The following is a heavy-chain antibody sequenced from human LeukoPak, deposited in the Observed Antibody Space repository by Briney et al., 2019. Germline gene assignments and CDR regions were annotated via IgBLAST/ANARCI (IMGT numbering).Heavy chain of an antibody. Sequence: GGSLRLSCAVSGFNVSNYYMSWVRQAPGKGLEGVSLIRDSGEPFYSDSVRGRFTVYRDNSKNTMYLQMNRLRVEDTAVYFCARDRAVTQDWVEFDPWGQGTLVTVSS. CDR2: IRDSGEP. V-gene: IGHV3-66*03. D-gene: IGHD4-17*01. J-gene: IGHJ5*02. CDR3: ARDRAVTQDWVEFDP. CDR1: GFNVSNYY.